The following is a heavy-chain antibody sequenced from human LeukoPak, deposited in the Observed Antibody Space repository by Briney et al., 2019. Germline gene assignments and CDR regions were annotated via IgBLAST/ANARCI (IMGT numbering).Heavy chain of an antibody. D-gene: IGHD2-15*01. Sequence: GGSLRLSCAASGFTFSSYAMSWVRQAPGKGLEWVSVISGSGVGTHYADSVKGRFTISRDNSKNTLYLQINSLRADDTAVYYCAKVSEDFAVVVVRVLDYWGQGTLVTVSS. CDR3: AKVSEDFAVVVVRVLDY. CDR1: GFTFSSYA. CDR2: ISGSGVGT. J-gene: IGHJ4*02. V-gene: IGHV3-23*01.